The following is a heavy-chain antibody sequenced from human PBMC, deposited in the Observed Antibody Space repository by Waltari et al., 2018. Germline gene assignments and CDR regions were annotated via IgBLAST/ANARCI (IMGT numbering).Heavy chain of an antibody. Sequence: QVKLEQWDTGLLKPSENLSLTCAVDGGPFSGYFWTWIRQPPGKGLEWIGEINDIGTTNYNVSLRSRITMSIDTAKKQFSLILRSVTAADTAVYYCARRGRGYTYSYLPFWAQGTQVTVSS. D-gene: IGHD5-18*01. V-gene: IGHV4-34*01. CDR2: INDIGTT. CDR1: GGPFSGYF. J-gene: IGHJ4*02. CDR3: ARRGRGYTYSYLPF.